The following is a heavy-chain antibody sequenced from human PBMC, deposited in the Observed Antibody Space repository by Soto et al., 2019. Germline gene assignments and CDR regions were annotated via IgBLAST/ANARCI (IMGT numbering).Heavy chain of an antibody. CDR3: ASNLLGTTPYGMDL. J-gene: IGHJ6*02. Sequence: QVQLVQSGAEEKKPGASVKVSCKASGYTFTSYAMHWVRQAPGQRLEWMGWINAGNGNTKYSQKFQGRVTITRDTSASTAYKELRSLTSEYTAEYYWASNLLGTTPYGMDLWGQGTTVTVSS. D-gene: IGHD1-1*01. V-gene: IGHV1-3*05. CDR1: GYTFTSYA. CDR2: INAGNGNT.